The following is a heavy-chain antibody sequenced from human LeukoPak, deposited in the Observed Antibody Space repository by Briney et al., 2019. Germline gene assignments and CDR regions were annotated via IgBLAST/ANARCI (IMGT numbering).Heavy chain of an antibody. Sequence: SETLSLTCTVSGGSISSYYWSWIRQPPGKGLEWIGEINHSGSTNYNPSLKSRVTISVDTSKNQFSLKLSSVTAADTAVYYCARGSPSRGYSYGLGYWGQGTLVTVSS. V-gene: IGHV4-34*01. CDR1: GGSISSYY. J-gene: IGHJ4*02. CDR2: INHSGST. CDR3: ARGSPSRGYSYGLGY. D-gene: IGHD5-18*01.